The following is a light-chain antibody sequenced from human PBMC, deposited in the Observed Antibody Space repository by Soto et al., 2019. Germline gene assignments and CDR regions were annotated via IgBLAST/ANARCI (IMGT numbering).Light chain of an antibody. CDR3: QKYNSAPWT. CDR1: QGIGNY. V-gene: IGKV1-27*01. J-gene: IGKJ1*01. Sequence: DIQMTQSPSSLSAFVGDRVTITCRASQGIGNYLVWYQQKPGKVPKVLIYAASSPQSGVTSRFSGSGSETEFTLTISSLQPEDVATYYCQKYNSAPWTFGPGTKVEIK. CDR2: AAS.